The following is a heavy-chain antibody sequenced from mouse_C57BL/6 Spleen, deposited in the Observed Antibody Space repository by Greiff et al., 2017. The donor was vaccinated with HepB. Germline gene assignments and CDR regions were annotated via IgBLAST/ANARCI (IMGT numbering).Heavy chain of an antibody. CDR3: ARRWLLQYAMDY. Sequence: EVQGVESGGGLVKPGGSLKLSCAASGFNFSDYGMHWVRQAPEKGLEWVAYISSGSSTIYYADTVKGRFTISRDNAKNTLFLQMTSLRSEDTAMYYCARRWLLQYAMDYWGQGTSVTVSS. CDR2: ISSGSSTI. V-gene: IGHV5-17*01. J-gene: IGHJ4*01. CDR1: GFNFSDYG. D-gene: IGHD2-3*01.